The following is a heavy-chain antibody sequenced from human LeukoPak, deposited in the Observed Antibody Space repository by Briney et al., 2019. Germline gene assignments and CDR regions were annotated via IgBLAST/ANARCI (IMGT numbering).Heavy chain of an antibody. V-gene: IGHV3-72*01. CDR3: VRGFHSFDV. J-gene: IGHJ3*01. Sequence: PGGSLRLSCVVSGFTFSDHYMDWVRQSPAKGLEWLARSRNKRNSYTTQYAASVKDRFTISRDESKDSPYLQMNSLRSEDTAVYYCVRGFHSFDVWGRGTKVTVSS. CDR2: SRNKRNSYTT. CDR1: GFTFSDHY.